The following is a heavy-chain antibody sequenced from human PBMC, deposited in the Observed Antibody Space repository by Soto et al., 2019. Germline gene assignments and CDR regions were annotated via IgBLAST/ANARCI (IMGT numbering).Heavy chain of an antibody. Sequence: QVQLVESGGGVVQPGRSLRLSCAASGFTFSSYGMHWVRQAPGKGLEWVAVIWYDGSNKYYADSVKGRFTISRDNSKNTLYLQMNSLRAEDTAVYYCARDSIVLVRYFDWYAFDIWGQGTMVTVSS. CDR1: GFTFSSYG. CDR2: IWYDGSNK. V-gene: IGHV3-33*01. D-gene: IGHD3-9*01. CDR3: ARDSIVLVRYFDWYAFDI. J-gene: IGHJ3*02.